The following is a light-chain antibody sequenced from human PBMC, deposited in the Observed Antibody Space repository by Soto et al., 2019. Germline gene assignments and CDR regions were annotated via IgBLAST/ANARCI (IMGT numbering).Light chain of an antibody. Sequence: QAVVTQEPSLTVSPGGTVTLTCASSTGAITSGYYPNWFQQKPGQAPRTLIYSTSNKHPWTPARFSGSLLGGKAAMTLSGVQPADEAEYYCLLYYGGAVVFGGGTKLTVL. CDR2: STS. J-gene: IGLJ2*01. CDR3: LLYYGGAVV. V-gene: IGLV7-43*01. CDR1: TGAITSGYY.